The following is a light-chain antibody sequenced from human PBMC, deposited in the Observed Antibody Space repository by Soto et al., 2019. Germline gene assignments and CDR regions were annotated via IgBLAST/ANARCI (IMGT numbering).Light chain of an antibody. CDR2: GAS. CDR3: QQYNNRPRT. J-gene: IGKJ1*01. CDR1: QSVSSN. Sequence: EIVMTQSPATLSVSPGERATLSCRASQSVSSNLAWYQQKPGQAPRLLIYGASTRATGIPARFSGSGSGTEFTPTISSLQSEDVAVYYCQQYNNRPRTFGQGTKVEIK. V-gene: IGKV3-15*01.